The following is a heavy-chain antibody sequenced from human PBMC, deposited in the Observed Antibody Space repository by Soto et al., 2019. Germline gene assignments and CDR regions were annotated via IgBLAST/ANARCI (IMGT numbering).Heavy chain of an antibody. CDR1: GVSLSTSGVG. Sequence: QITLKESGPTLVKPTQTLTLTCTFSGVSLSTSGVGVGWIRQPQGKALEWLSLIYWDDDKRYSPSLKSRLTISKDTSKTQVVLTMTNMDPVETATYCCAHRRAYYDFLSGYYPDCFDPWGQVTLVTVCS. CDR3: AHRRAYYDFLSGYYPDCFDP. D-gene: IGHD3-3*01. V-gene: IGHV2-5*02. CDR2: IYWDDDK. J-gene: IGHJ5*02.